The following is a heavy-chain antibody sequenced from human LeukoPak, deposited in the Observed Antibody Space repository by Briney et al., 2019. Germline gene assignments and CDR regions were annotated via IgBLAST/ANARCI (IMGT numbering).Heavy chain of an antibody. CDR2: ISGSSNYI. CDR3: ARDEEGGPSRYYFDN. J-gene: IGHJ4*02. D-gene: IGHD2-15*01. V-gene: IGHV3-21*01. CDR1: GLTFRTYS. Sequence: GGSLRLSCAASGLTFRTYSMNWVRQAPGKGLEWVALISGSSNYIFYADSVKGRFTISRDNAKNSLYLQMNSLRAEDTAVYYCARDEEGGPSRYYFDNWGQGTLVTVSS.